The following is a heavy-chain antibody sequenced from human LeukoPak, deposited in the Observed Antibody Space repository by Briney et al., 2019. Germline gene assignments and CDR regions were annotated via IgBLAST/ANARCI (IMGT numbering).Heavy chain of an antibody. Sequence: GGSLRLSCAASGFTFSSYAMSWVRQAPGKGLEWVSAISGSGGSTYYADSVKGRFTISRDNSKNMLYLQMNSLRAEDTAVYYCAKDQYYYDSSGYTREYYFDYWGQGTLVTVSS. CDR3: AKDQYYYDSSGYTREYYFDY. CDR2: ISGSGGST. D-gene: IGHD3-22*01. J-gene: IGHJ4*02. V-gene: IGHV3-23*01. CDR1: GFTFSSYA.